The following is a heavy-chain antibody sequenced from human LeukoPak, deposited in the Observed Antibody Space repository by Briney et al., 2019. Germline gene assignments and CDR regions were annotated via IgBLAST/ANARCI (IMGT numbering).Heavy chain of an antibody. CDR2: INSAGSST. CDR3: ARDRGCYGSGSSEYYFDY. CDR1: GFTFSSYW. J-gene: IGHJ4*02. V-gene: IGHV3-74*01. D-gene: IGHD3-10*01. Sequence: GGSLRLSCAASGFTFSSYWMHWVRQAPGKGLVWVSGINSAGSSTSYADSVKGRFTISRDNVKNTLYLQMNSPRADDTAVYYCARDRGCYGSGSSEYYFDYWGQGTLVTVSS.